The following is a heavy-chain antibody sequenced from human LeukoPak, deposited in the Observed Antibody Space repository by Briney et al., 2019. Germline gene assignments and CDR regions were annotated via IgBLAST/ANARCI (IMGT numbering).Heavy chain of an antibody. Sequence: GASVKVSCKASGGTFSSYAISWVRQAPGQGLEWMGGIIPIFGTANYAQKFQGRVTITADKSTSTAYMELSSLRSEDTAVYYCARDLLGHSSSWYWFDPWGQGTLVTVSS. CDR3: ARDLLGHSSSWYWFDP. V-gene: IGHV1-69*06. J-gene: IGHJ5*02. CDR2: IIPIFGTA. CDR1: GGTFSSYA. D-gene: IGHD6-13*01.